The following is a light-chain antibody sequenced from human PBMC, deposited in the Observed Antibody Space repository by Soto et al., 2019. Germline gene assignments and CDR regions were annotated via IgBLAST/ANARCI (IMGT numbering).Light chain of an antibody. CDR3: QQSYSIIPKDGIT. V-gene: IGKV1-39*01. J-gene: IGKJ3*01. CDR1: QSISSY. CDR2: AAS. Sequence: DIQMTQSPSSLPASVGDRVTITCRASQSISSYLNWYQQKPGKAPKLLIYAASSLQSGVPSRFSGSGSGTDFTLTISSLQPEDFATYYCQQSYSIIPKDGITFGPGTKVDIK.